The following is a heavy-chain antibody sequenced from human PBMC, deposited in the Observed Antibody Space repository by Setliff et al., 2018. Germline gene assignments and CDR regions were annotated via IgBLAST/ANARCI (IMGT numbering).Heavy chain of an antibody. D-gene: IGHD4-4*01. CDR3: ARGVTRPIYYYYYYMDV. CDR2: IYYSGST. Sequence: PSETLSLTCRVSGGSISSGNYYWGLIRQPPGKGLEWVATIYYSGSTYYNPSLKSRVTISVDTSKNQFSLKLSSVTAADTAVYYCARGVTRPIYYYYYYMDVWGKGTTVTVSS. CDR1: GGSISSGNYY. J-gene: IGHJ6*03. V-gene: IGHV4-39*01.